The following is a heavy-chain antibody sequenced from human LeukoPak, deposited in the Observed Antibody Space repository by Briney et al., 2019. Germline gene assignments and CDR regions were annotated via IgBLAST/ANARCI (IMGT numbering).Heavy chain of an antibody. V-gene: IGHV1-69*13. D-gene: IGHD2-21*02. J-gene: IGHJ4*02. CDR1: GGTFSTHA. CDR2: IIPLTGTT. Sequence: ASVKVSCKASGGTFSTHAVSWVRQAPGQEPEWMGGIIPLTGTTHYAQKFQGRVTIMADGPTNTVYMELSGLKSEDTAVYYCATSARPVVTISFWGQGTLVTVSS. CDR3: ATSARPVVTISF.